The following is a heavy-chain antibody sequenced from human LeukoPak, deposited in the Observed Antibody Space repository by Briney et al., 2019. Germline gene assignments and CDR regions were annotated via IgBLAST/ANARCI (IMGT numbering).Heavy chain of an antibody. D-gene: IGHD1-26*01. Sequence: GGSLRLSCAASGFTVSSNYMSWVRQAPGKGLEWVSYISSSSSTIYYADSVKGRFTISRDNAKNSLYLQMNSLRAEDTAVYYCARDPQWELLGDFDYWGQGTLVTVSS. J-gene: IGHJ4*02. CDR2: ISSSSSTI. V-gene: IGHV3-48*04. CDR3: ARDPQWELLGDFDY. CDR1: GFTVSSNY.